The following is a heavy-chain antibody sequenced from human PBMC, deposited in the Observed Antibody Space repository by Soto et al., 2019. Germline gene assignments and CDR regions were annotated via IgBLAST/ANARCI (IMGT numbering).Heavy chain of an antibody. J-gene: IGHJ4*02. V-gene: IGHV1-18*01. CDR3: ARDPPPPVY. CDR2: ISAYNGNT. CDR1: GYTFASYA. Sequence: QVQLVQSGAEVKKPGASVKVSCKASGYTFASYAISWMRQAPGQGLEWMGWISAYNGNTNYAQKLQGRVTMTTDTPTSTAYMELRGLRSDDTAVYYCARDPPPPVYWGQGTLVTVSS. D-gene: IGHD2-2*01.